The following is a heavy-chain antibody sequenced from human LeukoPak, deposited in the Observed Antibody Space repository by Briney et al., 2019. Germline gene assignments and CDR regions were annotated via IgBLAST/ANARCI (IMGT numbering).Heavy chain of an antibody. D-gene: IGHD6-19*01. CDR2: ISSSSSYI. V-gene: IGHV3-21*01. Sequence: GGSLRLSCAASGFTFSSYSMNWVRQAPGKGLEWVSSISSSSSYIYYADSVKGRFTISRDNAKNSLYLQMNSLRAEDTAVCYCARDVAVAGGEFDYWGQGTLVTVSS. CDR1: GFTFSSYS. CDR3: ARDVAVAGGEFDY. J-gene: IGHJ4*02.